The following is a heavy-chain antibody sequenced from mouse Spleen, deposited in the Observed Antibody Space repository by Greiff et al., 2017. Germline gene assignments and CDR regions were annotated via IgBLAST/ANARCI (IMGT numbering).Heavy chain of an antibody. CDR1: GFNIKDTY. CDR2: IDPANGNT. CDR3: ARREIAFAY. Sequence: EVKLMESGAELVKPGASVKLSCTASGFNIKDTYMHWVKQRPEQGLEWIGRIDPANGNTKYDPKFQGKATITADTSSNTAYLQLSSLTSGDTAVYYCARREIAFAYWGQGTLVTVSA. J-gene: IGHJ3*01. V-gene: IGHV14-3*02.